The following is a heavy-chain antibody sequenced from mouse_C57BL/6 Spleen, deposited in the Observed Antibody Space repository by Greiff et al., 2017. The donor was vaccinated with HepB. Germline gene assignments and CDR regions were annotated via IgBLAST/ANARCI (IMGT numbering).Heavy chain of an antibody. CDR3: ARQLNYYGSSYGYFDY. CDR2: IHPNSGST. J-gene: IGHJ2*01. Sequence: VQLQQPGAELVKPGASVKLSCKASGYTFTSYWMHWVKQRPGQGLEWIGMIHPNSGSTNYNEKFKSKATLTVDKSSSTAYMQLSSLTSEDSAVYYCARQLNYYGSSYGYFDYWGQGTTLTVSS. V-gene: IGHV1-64*01. D-gene: IGHD1-1*01. CDR1: GYTFTSYW.